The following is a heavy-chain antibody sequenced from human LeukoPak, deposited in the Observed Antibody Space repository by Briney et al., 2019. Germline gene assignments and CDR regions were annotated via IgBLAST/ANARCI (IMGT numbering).Heavy chain of an antibody. CDR3: ARGQPGVAAAGNLDY. Sequence: GGSLRLSCAASGFTFSSYAMHWVRQAPDKGLEWVAVISYDGSNKYSADSVEGRFTISRDTSKNTLFLQMNSLRAEDTAVYYCARGQPGVAAAGNLDYWGQGTLVTVSS. J-gene: IGHJ4*02. CDR1: GFTFSSYA. CDR2: ISYDGSNK. V-gene: IGHV3-30*03. D-gene: IGHD6-13*01.